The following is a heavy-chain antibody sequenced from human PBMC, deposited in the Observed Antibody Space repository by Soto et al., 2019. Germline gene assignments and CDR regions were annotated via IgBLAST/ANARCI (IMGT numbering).Heavy chain of an antibody. CDR3: AMVDVYVTPSPQDV. Sequence: SVKVSYKTAGYTFTDYGISWVRHTPGQGLEWMGWISPYNGNTNYAQKLQGRVTMTTDTSTTTAYMELRSLRYNDTAIYYCAMVDVYVTPSPQDVWGQGTTVTVSS. J-gene: IGHJ6*02. CDR1: GYTFTDYG. D-gene: IGHD3-16*01. CDR2: ISPYNGNT. V-gene: IGHV1-18*01.